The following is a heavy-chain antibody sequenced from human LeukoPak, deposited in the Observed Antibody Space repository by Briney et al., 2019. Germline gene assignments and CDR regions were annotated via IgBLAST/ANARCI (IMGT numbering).Heavy chain of an antibody. CDR1: GGSISSSSYY. CDR3: VRGVRI. CDR2: IYYTGST. D-gene: IGHD3-10*01. V-gene: IGHV4-39*01. Sequence: SETLFLTCTVSGGSISSSSYYWGWIRQPPGKGLEWIGNIYYTGSTHYNPSLKSRVTISVDTSKNQFSLKLSSVTAADTAVYHCVRGVRIWGQGTIVTVSS. J-gene: IGHJ3*02.